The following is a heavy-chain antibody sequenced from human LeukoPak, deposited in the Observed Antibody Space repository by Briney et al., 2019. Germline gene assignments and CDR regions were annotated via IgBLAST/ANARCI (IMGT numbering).Heavy chain of an antibody. CDR2: ISSSSSYI. J-gene: IGHJ3*01. V-gene: IGHV3-21*01. CDR1: GFIFSTYS. Sequence: GGSLRLYCGASGFIFSTYSMSWVRQAPGKGLEWVSSISSSSSYIHYADSVKGRFTISRDNAQNSLYLQMNSPRVEDTAVYYCLGAFDFWGQGTMVTVSS. CDR3: LGAFDF.